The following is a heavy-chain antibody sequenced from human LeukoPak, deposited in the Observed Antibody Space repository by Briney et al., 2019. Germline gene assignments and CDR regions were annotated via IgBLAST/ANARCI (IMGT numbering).Heavy chain of an antibody. J-gene: IGHJ6*03. CDR3: ASTEGNSYGSRYYYMDV. D-gene: IGHD5-18*01. V-gene: IGHV3-48*03. Sequence: PGGSLRLSCAASGFTFSSYEMNWVRQAPGKGLEWVSYISSSGSTIYYADSVKGRFTISRDNAKNSLYLQMNSLRAEDTAVYYCASTEGNSYGSRYYYMDVWGKGTTVTVSS. CDR2: ISSSGSTI. CDR1: GFTFSSYE.